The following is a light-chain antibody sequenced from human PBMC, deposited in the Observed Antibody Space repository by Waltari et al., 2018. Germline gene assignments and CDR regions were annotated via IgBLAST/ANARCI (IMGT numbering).Light chain of an antibody. J-gene: IGKJ2*01. CDR2: KAS. Sequence: DIQMTQSPATLSASVGDRVTITCRARQRISRCLAWYQQKPGKAPKLLIYKASSLETGVPSRFSGSESGTEFTLTISSLQPDDFATYYCQQYNSYPYTFGQGTKLEIK. CDR3: QQYNSYPYT. CDR1: QRISRC. V-gene: IGKV1-5*03.